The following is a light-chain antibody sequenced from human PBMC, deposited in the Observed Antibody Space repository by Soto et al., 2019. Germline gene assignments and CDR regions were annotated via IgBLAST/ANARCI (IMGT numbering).Light chain of an antibody. J-gene: IGKJ2*01. CDR3: QQYYDIPYT. Sequence: DIVMTQSPDSLAVSLGERATINCKSSQSVLYSSNNKNYLAWYQQKPGQPPKLLIYWASTRESGVPDRFSGSGSGTDFSLTINSLQAADVAVYYCQQYYDIPYTFGQGTKLEIK. V-gene: IGKV4-1*01. CDR2: WAS. CDR1: QSVLYSSNNKNY.